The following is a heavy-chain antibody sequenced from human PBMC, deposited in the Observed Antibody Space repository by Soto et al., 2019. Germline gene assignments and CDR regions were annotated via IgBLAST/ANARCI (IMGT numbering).Heavy chain of an antibody. J-gene: IGHJ3*02. CDR2: IIPIFGTA. Sequence: SVKVSCKASGGTFSSYAISWVRQAPVQWLEWMGGIIPIFGTANYAQKFQGRVTITADESTSTAYMELSSLRSEDTAVYCCARRSLDYYDSSGPLFDAFDIWGQGTMVTVSS. CDR1: GGTFSSYA. D-gene: IGHD3-22*01. CDR3: ARRSLDYYDSSGPLFDAFDI. V-gene: IGHV1-69*13.